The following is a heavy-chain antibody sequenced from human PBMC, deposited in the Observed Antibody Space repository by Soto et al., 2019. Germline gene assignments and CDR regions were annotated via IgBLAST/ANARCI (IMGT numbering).Heavy chain of an antibody. J-gene: IGHJ3*02. D-gene: IGHD2-21*02. Sequence: PGGSLILSCAASGFTFSSYGMHWVRQAPGKGLEWVAVIWYDGSNKYYADSVKGRFTISRDNSKNTLYLQMNSLRAEDTAVYYCARDSPRGAYCGGDCYPGAFDIWGQGTMVTVSS. CDR1: GFTFSSYG. CDR3: ARDSPRGAYCGGDCYPGAFDI. V-gene: IGHV3-33*01. CDR2: IWYDGSNK.